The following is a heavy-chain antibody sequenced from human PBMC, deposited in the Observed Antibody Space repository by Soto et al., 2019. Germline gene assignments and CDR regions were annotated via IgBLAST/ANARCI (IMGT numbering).Heavy chain of an antibody. Sequence: QVQLVQSGAEVKKPGASVKVSCKASGYTFTDYFIHWVRQAPGQGFGWMGWINPKSRGTTYAQKFQGRVTMTRDTSNTTAYMELRGLRSDDTAIYYCARVTLRAGNWFDPWGQGTLVTVSS. CDR2: INPKSRGT. V-gene: IGHV1-2*02. J-gene: IGHJ5*02. CDR1: GYTFTDYF. CDR3: ARVTLRAGNWFDP.